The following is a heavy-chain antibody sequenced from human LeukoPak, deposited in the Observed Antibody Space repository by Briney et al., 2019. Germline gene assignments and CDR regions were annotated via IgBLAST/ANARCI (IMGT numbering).Heavy chain of an antibody. D-gene: IGHD3-22*01. V-gene: IGHV4-4*02. CDR1: GGSISSSNW. CDR2: IYHSGST. CDR3: ARLYYYDSSGYFRRDAFDI. J-gene: IGHJ3*02. Sequence: SETLSLTCAVSGGSISSSNWWSWIRQPPGKGLEWIGEIYHSGSTNYNPSLKSRVTISVDKSKTQFSLKLSSVTAADTAVYYCARLYYYDSSGYFRRDAFDIWGQGTMVTVSS.